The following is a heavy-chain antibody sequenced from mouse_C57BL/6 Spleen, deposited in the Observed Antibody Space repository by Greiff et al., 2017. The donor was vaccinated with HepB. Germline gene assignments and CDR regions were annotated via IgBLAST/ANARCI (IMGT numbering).Heavy chain of an antibody. CDR3: ARGGITTVVGQGFAY. D-gene: IGHD1-1*01. CDR2: ISYSGST. V-gene: IGHV3-1*01. CDR1: GYSITSGYD. Sequence: EVQLQQSGPGMVKPSQSLSLTCTVTGYSITSGYDWHWIRHFPGNKLEWMGYISYSGSTNYNPSLKSRISITHDTSKNHFFLKLNSVTTEDTATYYCARGGITTVVGQGFAYWGQGTLVTVSA. J-gene: IGHJ3*01.